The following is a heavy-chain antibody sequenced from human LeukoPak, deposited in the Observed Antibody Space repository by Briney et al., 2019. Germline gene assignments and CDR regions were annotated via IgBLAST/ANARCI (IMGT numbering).Heavy chain of an antibody. CDR1: GFTFSSYA. Sequence: GGSLRLSCAVSGFTFSSYAMHWVRQAPGKGLEYVSAINYNGGSTYYANSVKGRFTIPRDNSKDTLYLQMGSLRADDMGVYYCAREDSSGAFDIWGQGTMVTVSS. J-gene: IGHJ3*02. CDR3: AREDSSGAFDI. V-gene: IGHV3-64*01. CDR2: INYNGGST. D-gene: IGHD3-22*01.